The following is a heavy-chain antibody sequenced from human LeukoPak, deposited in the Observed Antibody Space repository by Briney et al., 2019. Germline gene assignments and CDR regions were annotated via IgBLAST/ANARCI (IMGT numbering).Heavy chain of an antibody. V-gene: IGHV4-38-2*02. J-gene: IGHJ5*02. Sequence: SETLSLTCTASGYSIISGYSWEWIRPPPGKGLEWIGSFHYSGSTYYNPSLMRRVTISGETSKKQFSLRLSSVTAADTAVYYCARAYCSSTSCYTEGWFDPWGQGTLVTVSS. CDR2: FHYSGST. D-gene: IGHD2-2*02. CDR3: ARAYCSSTSCYTEGWFDP. CDR1: GYSIISGYS.